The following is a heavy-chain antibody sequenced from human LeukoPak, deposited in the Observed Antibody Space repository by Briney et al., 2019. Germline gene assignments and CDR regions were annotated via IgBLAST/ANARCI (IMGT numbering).Heavy chain of an antibody. CDR2: ISSSGSTI. CDR3: ARATYYYDSSGYQSPFDAFDI. Sequence: PGGSLRLSCAASEFTFSDYYMSWIRQAPGKGLEWVSYISSSGSTIYYADSVKGRFTISRDNAKNSLYLQMNSLRAEDTAVYYCARATYYYDSSGYQSPFDAFDIWGQGTMVTVSS. V-gene: IGHV3-11*04. CDR1: EFTFSDYY. D-gene: IGHD3-22*01. J-gene: IGHJ3*02.